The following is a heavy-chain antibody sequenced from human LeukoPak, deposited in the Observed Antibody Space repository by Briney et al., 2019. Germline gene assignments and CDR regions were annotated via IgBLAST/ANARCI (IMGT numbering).Heavy chain of an antibody. CDR3: ARGVITFGGVTMRYFDL. J-gene: IGHJ2*01. V-gene: IGHV4-34*01. D-gene: IGHD3-16*01. CDR2: INHSGST. CDR1: GGSFSGYY. Sequence: SETLSLTCAVYGGSFSGYYWSWIRQPPGKGLEWIGEINHSGSTNYNPSLKSRVTISVDTSKNQFSLKLSSVTAADTAVYYCARGVITFGGVTMRYFDLWGRGTLVTVSS.